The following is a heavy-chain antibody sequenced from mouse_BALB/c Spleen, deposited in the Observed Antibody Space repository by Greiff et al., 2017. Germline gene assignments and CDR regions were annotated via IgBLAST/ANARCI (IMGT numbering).Heavy chain of an antibody. Sequence: QVQLQQSGAELAKPGASVKMSCKASGYTFTSYWMHWVKQRPGQGLEWIGYINPSTGYTEYNQKFKDKATLTADKSSSTAYMQLSSLTSEDSAVYYCARGSNGTYDYWGQGTTLTVSS. CDR1: GYTFTSYW. V-gene: IGHV1-7*01. CDR2: INPSTGYT. J-gene: IGHJ2*01. D-gene: IGHD2-1*01. CDR3: ARGSNGTYDY.